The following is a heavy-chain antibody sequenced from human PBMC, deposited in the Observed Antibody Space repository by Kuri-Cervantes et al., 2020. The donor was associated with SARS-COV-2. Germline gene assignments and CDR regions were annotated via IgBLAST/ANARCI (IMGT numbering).Heavy chain of an antibody. V-gene: IGHV1-69*06. CDR2: IIPIFCTA. CDR1: GGTFSSYA. Sequence: SVKVSCKASGGTFSSYAISWVRQARGQGLAWMGGIIPIFCTANYAQKFQGRVTITADKSTSTAYMELSSLRSEDTAVYYCASHFVVVVAATNAGMDVWGQGTTVTVSS. J-gene: IGHJ6*02. CDR3: ASHFVVVVAATNAGMDV. D-gene: IGHD2-15*01.